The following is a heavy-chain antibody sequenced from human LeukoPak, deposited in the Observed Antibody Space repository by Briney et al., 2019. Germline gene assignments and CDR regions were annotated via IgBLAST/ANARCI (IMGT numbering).Heavy chain of an antibody. CDR3: ARYHYDSNGYYYFFDN. V-gene: IGHV4-59*01. Sequence: PSETLSLTCTVSGGSISSYYWSWIRQPPGKGLEWIGYIYYSGSTNYNPSLKSRVTISVDTSKNQFSLKLSSVTAADTAVYYCARYHYDSNGYYYFFDNWGQGTLVTVSS. J-gene: IGHJ4*02. CDR1: GGSISSYY. D-gene: IGHD3-22*01. CDR2: IYYSGST.